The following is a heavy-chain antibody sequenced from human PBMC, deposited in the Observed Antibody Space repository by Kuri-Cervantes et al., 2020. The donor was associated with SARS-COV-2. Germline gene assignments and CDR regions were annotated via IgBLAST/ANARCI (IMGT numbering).Heavy chain of an antibody. CDR3: AREGPGYSYGYSWFDP. Sequence: GESLKISCAASGFTISSFAMHWVRQAPGKGLEWVAVISYDGSDKYYADSVKGRCVTSRDNAKNSLYLQMNSLRDEDTAVYYCAREGPGYSYGYSWFDPWGQGTLVTVSS. CDR2: ISYDGSDK. J-gene: IGHJ5*02. D-gene: IGHD5-18*01. CDR1: GFTISSFA. V-gene: IGHV3-30*09.